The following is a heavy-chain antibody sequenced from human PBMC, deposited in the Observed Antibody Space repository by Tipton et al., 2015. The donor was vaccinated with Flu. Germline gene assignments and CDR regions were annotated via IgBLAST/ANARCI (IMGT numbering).Heavy chain of an antibody. J-gene: IGHJ6*02. CDR3: ARGPGYSYGYWHYYYGMDV. Sequence: QLVQSGAEVKKPGASVKVSCKASGYTFTSYDINWVRQATGQGLEWMGWMNPNSGNTGYAQKFQGRVTMTRNTSISTAYMELSSLRSEDTAVYYCARGPGYSYGYWHYYYGMDVWGQGTTVTVSS. CDR2: MNPNSGNT. D-gene: IGHD5-18*01. CDR1: GYTFTSYD. V-gene: IGHV1-8*01.